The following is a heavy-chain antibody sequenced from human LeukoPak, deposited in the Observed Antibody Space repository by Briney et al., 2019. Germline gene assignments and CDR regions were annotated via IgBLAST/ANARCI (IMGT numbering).Heavy chain of an antibody. V-gene: IGHV1-69*13. CDR3: AREDRLAYCGGDCYSDAFDI. Sequence: SVKVSCKASGGTFSSYAISWVRQAPGQGLEWMGGIIPIFGTANYAQKFQGRVTITADESTSTAYMELSSLRSEDTAVYYCAREDRLAYCGGDCYSDAFDIWGQGTMVTVSS. J-gene: IGHJ3*02. CDR1: GGTFSSYA. D-gene: IGHD2-21*01. CDR2: IIPIFGTA.